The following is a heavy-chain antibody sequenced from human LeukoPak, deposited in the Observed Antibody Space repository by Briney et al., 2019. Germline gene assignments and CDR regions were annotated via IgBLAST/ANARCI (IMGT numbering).Heavy chain of an antibody. V-gene: IGHV3-73*01. CDR3: TRRSIASTRTDDY. D-gene: IGHD6-13*01. Sequence: GGSLRLSCAASGFNFSGSAIHWVRQASGKGLEWVGRIRSKTHSYATTYAASLKGRFTISRDDSKNTTYLQMSGLKTDDTAVYYCTRRSIASTRTDDYWGQGTLVTVSS. J-gene: IGHJ4*02. CDR2: IRSKTHSYAT. CDR1: GFNFSGSA.